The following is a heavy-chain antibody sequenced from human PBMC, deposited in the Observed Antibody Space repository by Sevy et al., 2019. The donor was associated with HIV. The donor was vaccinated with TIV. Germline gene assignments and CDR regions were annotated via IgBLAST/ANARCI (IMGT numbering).Heavy chain of an antibody. Sequence: GGSLRLSCAASGFTFNFHGMHWFRQAPGMGLEWVAFIWHDGSNKYMADSVKGRFTISRDNSKNTLFLQMNSLTVEDTAVYYCARETDNSARWLDPWGQRTLVTVSS. J-gene: IGHJ5*02. D-gene: IGHD4-4*01. CDR1: GFTFNFHG. CDR2: IWHDGSNK. V-gene: IGHV3-30*02. CDR3: ARETDNSARWLDP.